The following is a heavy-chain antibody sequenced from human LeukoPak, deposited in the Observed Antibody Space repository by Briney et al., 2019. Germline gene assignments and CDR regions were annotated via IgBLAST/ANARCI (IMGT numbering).Heavy chain of an antibody. CDR3: ARGGIWIQLTAVNWFDP. CDR1: GYTFTSYY. CDR2: INPSGGST. V-gene: IGHV1-46*01. D-gene: IGHD5-18*01. J-gene: IGHJ5*02. Sequence: GASVKVSCKTSGYTFTSYYIHWVRQAPGQGLEWMGIINPSGGSTSYAQKFQGRVTITADESTSTAYMELSSLRSEDTAVYYCARGGIWIQLTAVNWFDPWGQGTLVTVSS.